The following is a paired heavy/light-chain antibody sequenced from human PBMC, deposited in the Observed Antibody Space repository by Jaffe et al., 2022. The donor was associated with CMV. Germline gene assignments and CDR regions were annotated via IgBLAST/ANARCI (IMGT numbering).Light chain of an antibody. CDR3: GTWDSSLSAV. V-gene: IGLV1-51*01. CDR1: GSNIGNNY. Sequence: QSVLTQPPSVSAAPGQNVTISCSGSGSNIGNNYVSWYQHLPGTAPKLLIYDNNKRPSGIPDRFSGSKSGTSATLGITGLQTGDEADYYCGTWDSSLSAVFGGGTKLTVL. J-gene: IGLJ2*01. CDR2: DNN.
Heavy chain of an antibody. CDR1: GYTFTSYY. CDR2: INPSGGGT. CDR3: ARGISGTYHYYYYMDV. D-gene: IGHD1-26*01. Sequence: QVQLVQSGAEVKKPGASVKVSCKASGYTFTSYYIHWVRQAPGQGLEWMGLINPSGGGTSYAQKFQGRVTMTRDASTTTVSMELSSLRSEDTAVYCCARGISGTYHYYYYMDVWGKGTTVTVSS. V-gene: IGHV1-46*01. J-gene: IGHJ6*03.